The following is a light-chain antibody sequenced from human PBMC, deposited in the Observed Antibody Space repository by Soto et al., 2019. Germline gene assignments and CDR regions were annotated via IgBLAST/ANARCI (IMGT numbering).Light chain of an antibody. V-gene: IGKV3-11*01. Sequence: EIVLTQSPATLSLSPRARATLSCRASQSVGNCLTGYQQKPGQAPRLLVSDVSKRATGIPARFSGSGSGTDFTLTIRKLEPEDFAVYYCQQRATWPPAVTVGGGT. CDR3: QQRATWPPAVT. CDR2: DVS. CDR1: QSVGNC. J-gene: IGKJ4*01.